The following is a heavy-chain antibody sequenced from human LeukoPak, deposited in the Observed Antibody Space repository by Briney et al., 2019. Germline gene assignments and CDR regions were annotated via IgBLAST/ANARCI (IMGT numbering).Heavy chain of an antibody. Sequence: SETLSLTCTVSGGSISSYYWSWIRQPPGKGLEWIGYIYYSGSTNYNPSLKSRVTISVDTSKNQFSLKLSSVTAADTAVYYCARARSRLYSYGYYFDYWGQETLVTVSS. CDR1: GGSISSYY. CDR2: IYYSGST. J-gene: IGHJ4*02. CDR3: ARARSRLYSYGYYFDY. V-gene: IGHV4-59*01. D-gene: IGHD5-18*01.